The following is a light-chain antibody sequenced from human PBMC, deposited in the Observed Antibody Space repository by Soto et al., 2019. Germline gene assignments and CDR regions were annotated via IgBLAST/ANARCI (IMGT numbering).Light chain of an antibody. Sequence: EIVLTQSPATLSLSPGERATLSCRASQSVSSYLAWYQQKPGQAPRLLIYDASNRATGIPARFSGSGSGTDFTLTISSLEPEDFAVYFCQQFGNSPWTFGQGTKV. CDR2: DAS. CDR1: QSVSSY. V-gene: IGKV3-11*01. J-gene: IGKJ1*01. CDR3: QQFGNSPWT.